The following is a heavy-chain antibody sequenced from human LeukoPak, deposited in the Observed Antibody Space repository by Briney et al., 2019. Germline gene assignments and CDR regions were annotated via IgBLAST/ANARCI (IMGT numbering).Heavy chain of an antibody. CDR3: ARDSSGWYGAPFDY. J-gene: IGHJ4*02. D-gene: IGHD6-19*01. V-gene: IGHV1-18*01. Sequence: ASVKVSCKASGYTFTSYGISWVRQAPGQGLEWMGWISAYNGNTNYAQKLQGRGTMTTDTSTSTAYMELRSLRSDDTAVYYCARDSSGWYGAPFDYWGQGTLVTVSS. CDR2: ISAYNGNT. CDR1: GYTFTSYG.